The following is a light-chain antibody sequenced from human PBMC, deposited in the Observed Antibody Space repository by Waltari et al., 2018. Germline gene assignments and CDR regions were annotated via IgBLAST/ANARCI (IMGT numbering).Light chain of an antibody. CDR1: SSNIGAGHD. CDR2: GNN. J-gene: IGLJ3*02. V-gene: IGLV1-40*01. CDR3: QSFDIRLSGGVV. Sequence: QSVLTQPPSMSGAPGQRVTISCTGSSSNIGAGHDVNWYQVFPGTAPELLIYGNNNRPSAVPARFSGSNTDTSASLAIGGLQADDEADYYCQSFDIRLSGGVVFGGGTKVTVL.